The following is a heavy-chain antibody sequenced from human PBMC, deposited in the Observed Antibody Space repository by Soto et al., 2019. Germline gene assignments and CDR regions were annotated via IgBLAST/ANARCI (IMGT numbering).Heavy chain of an antibody. J-gene: IGHJ4*02. Sequence: PVGSLRLSCEASGFSFDKYAMSWVRQAPVKGLEWVSAIGGSGGSTYYADSVKGRFTISRDNSKNTLYLQMNSLRAEDTAVYYCAKVDYDILTGYFCIDYWGQGTLVTVSS. D-gene: IGHD3-9*01. CDR2: IGGSGGST. V-gene: IGHV3-23*01. CDR3: AKVDYDILTGYFCIDY. CDR1: GFSFDKYA.